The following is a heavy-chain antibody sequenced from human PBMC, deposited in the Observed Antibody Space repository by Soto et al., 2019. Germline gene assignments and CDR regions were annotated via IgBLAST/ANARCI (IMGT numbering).Heavy chain of an antibody. CDR1: GGSFTSNNW. V-gene: IGHV4-4*02. J-gene: IGHJ4*02. CDR2: IYRTGST. CDR3: ASRDPGTSVDY. D-gene: IGHD1-7*01. Sequence: QVQLQESGPGLVKPSGTLSLTCAVSGGSFTSNNWWTWVRQPPGQGLEWIGEIYRTGSTNYNPSLKSRVTISLDKSENHFPLKVPSLTAADTAVYYCASRDPGTSVDYWGQGTLVTVSS.